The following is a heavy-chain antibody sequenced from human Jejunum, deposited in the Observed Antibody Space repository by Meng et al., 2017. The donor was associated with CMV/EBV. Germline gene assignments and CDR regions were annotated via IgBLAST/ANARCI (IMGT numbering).Heavy chain of an antibody. V-gene: IGHV3-9*01. D-gene: IGHD5-24*01. CDR3: VKGVDGYNFWYFDL. CDR1: GLRFGDFA. CDR2: ISWNTNAI. J-gene: IGHJ2*01. Sequence: SGLRFGDFAMHWVRPRPGKGLEWVSSISWNTNAIDYANSVRGRFTISRDNAKNSLFLQMNSLRSEDTAQYFCVKGVDGYNFWYFDLWGRGTLVTVSS.